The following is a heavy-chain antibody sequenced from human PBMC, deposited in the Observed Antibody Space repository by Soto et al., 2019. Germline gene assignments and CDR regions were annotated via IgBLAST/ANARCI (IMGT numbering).Heavy chain of an antibody. CDR1: GFTFSSYA. CDR2: ISYDGSNK. D-gene: IGHD2-8*01. J-gene: IGHJ6*02. V-gene: IGHV3-30-3*01. CDR3: AGVSEDIVLMVLGGMDV. Sequence: GGSLRLSCAASGFTFSSYAMHWVRQAPGKGLEWVAVISYDGSNKYYADSVKGRFTISRDNSKNTLYLQMNSLRAEDTAVYYCAGVSEDIVLMVLGGMDVWGQGTTVTVSS.